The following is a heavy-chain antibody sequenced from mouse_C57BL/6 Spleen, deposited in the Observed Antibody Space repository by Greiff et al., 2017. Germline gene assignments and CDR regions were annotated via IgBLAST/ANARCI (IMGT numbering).Heavy chain of an antibody. CDR3: ARDWDRFAD. D-gene: IGHD4-1*01. V-gene: IGHV1-55*01. J-gene: IGHJ3*01. CDR1: GYTFTSYW. CDR2: IYPGSGST. Sequence: QVQLQQSGPELVKPGASVKMSCKASGYTFTSYWITWVKQRPGQGLEWIGDIYPGSGSTNYNEKFTSKATLTVDTSSSTAYMQLSSLTSEDSAVYYCARDWDRFADWGQGTLVTVSA.